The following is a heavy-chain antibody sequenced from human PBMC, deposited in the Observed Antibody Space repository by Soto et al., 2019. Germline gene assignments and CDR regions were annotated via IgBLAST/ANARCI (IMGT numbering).Heavy chain of an antibody. CDR1: GFTFSSYG. CDR2: IWYDGSNK. Sequence: QVQLVESGGGVVQPGRSLRLSCAASGFTFSSYGMHWVRQAPGKGLEWVAVIWYDGSNKYYADSVKGRFTISGDNSKNTLYLQMNSLRAEDTAVYYCARDDAPPNYYGSGSYYNGGMDVWGQGTTVTVSS. J-gene: IGHJ6*02. D-gene: IGHD3-10*01. CDR3: ARDDAPPNYYGSGSYYNGGMDV. V-gene: IGHV3-33*01.